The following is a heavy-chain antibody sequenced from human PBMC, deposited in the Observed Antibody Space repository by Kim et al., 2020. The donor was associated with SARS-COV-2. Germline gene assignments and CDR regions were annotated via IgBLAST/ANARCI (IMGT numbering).Heavy chain of an antibody. D-gene: IGHD2-15*01. CDR1: GFTFSSYA. Sequence: GGSLRLSCAASGFTFSSYAMSWVRQAPGKGLEWVSAISGSGGSTYYADSVKGRFTISRDNSKNTLYLQMNSLRAEDTAVYYCAKVLGYCSGGSCYLGYYGMDVWGQGITVTVSS. V-gene: IGHV3-23*01. CDR2: ISGSGGST. J-gene: IGHJ6*02. CDR3: AKVLGYCSGGSCYLGYYGMDV.